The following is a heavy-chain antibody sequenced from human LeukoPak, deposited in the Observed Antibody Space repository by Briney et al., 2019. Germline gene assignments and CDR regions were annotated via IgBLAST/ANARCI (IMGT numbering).Heavy chain of an antibody. J-gene: IGHJ4*02. CDR3: AREGYGSGNYPIDY. V-gene: IGHV3-11*04. D-gene: IGHD3-10*01. Sequence: PGGSLRLSCAAPGFTFSDYHMSWIRQAPGKGLEWVSYTSFSGNTISYADSVRGRFTFSRDNAKNSLYLQMNSLRAEDTAVYYCAREGYGSGNYPIDYWGQGTLVTVSS. CDR2: TSFSGNTI. CDR1: GFTFSDYH.